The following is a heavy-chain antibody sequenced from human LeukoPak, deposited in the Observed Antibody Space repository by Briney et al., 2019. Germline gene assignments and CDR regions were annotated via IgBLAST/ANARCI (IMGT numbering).Heavy chain of an antibody. CDR3: AGGDPSEMDV. CDR2: IYTSGST. J-gene: IGHJ6*04. D-gene: IGHD2-21*02. V-gene: IGHV4-61*02. CDR1: GGSISSGSYY. Sequence: PSQTLSLTCTVSGGSISSGSYYWSWIRQPAGKGLEWIGRIYTSGSTNYNPSLKSRVTISVDTSKNQFSLKLSSVTAADTAVYYCAGGDPSEMDVWGKGTTVTVSS.